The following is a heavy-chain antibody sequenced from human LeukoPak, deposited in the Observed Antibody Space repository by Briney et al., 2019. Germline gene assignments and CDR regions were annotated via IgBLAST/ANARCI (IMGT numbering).Heavy chain of an antibody. Sequence: GGSLRLSCAASGFTFSSYGMHWVRQAPGKGLEWVAFIRYDGSGKYYGDSVKGRFTISRDIFKNTLHLQMNSLRAEDTAVYYCAKVARIAAASEFGSWGQGTLVTVSS. D-gene: IGHD6-13*01. CDR1: GFTFSSYG. CDR3: AKVARIAAASEFGS. CDR2: IRYDGSGK. J-gene: IGHJ4*02. V-gene: IGHV3-30*02.